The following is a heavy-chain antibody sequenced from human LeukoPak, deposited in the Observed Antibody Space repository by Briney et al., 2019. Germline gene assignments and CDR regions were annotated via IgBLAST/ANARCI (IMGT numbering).Heavy chain of an antibody. CDR2: IIPIFGTA. CDR1: GGTFSSYA. CDR3: ASAIAAGHPAEYFQH. V-gene: IGHV1-69*13. J-gene: IGHJ1*01. D-gene: IGHD6-13*01. Sequence: GASVKVSCKASGGTFSSYAISWVRQAPGQGLEWMGGIIPIFGTASYAQKFQVRVTITADESTSTAYMELSSLRSEDTAVYYCASAIAAGHPAEYFQHWGQGTLVTVSS.